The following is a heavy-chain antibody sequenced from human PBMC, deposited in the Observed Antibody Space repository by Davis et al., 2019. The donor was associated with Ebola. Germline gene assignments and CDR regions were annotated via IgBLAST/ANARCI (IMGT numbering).Heavy chain of an antibody. CDR3: AREGEFYDFWSGYNWFDP. CDR1: GGSISSYY. D-gene: IGHD3-3*01. V-gene: IGHV4-4*07. CDR2: IYTSGST. J-gene: IGHJ5*02. Sequence: GSLRLSCTVSGGSISSYYWSWIRQPAGKGLEWIGRIYTSGSTNYNPSLKSRVTMSVDTSKNQFSLKLSSVTAADTAVYYCAREGEFYDFWSGYNWFDPWGQGTLVIVSS.